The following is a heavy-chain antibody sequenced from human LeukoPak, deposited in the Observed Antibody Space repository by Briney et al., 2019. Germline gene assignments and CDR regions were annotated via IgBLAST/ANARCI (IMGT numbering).Heavy chain of an antibody. Sequence: SVKVSCKASGGTFSSYAISWVRQAPGQGLEWMGGIIPIFGTANYAQKFQGRVTITTDESTSTAYMELSSLRSEDMAVYYCARGWSIAVAGLFDYWGQGTLVTVSS. V-gene: IGHV1-69*05. CDR3: ARGWSIAVAGLFDY. J-gene: IGHJ4*02. CDR2: IIPIFGTA. CDR1: GGTFSSYA. D-gene: IGHD6-19*01.